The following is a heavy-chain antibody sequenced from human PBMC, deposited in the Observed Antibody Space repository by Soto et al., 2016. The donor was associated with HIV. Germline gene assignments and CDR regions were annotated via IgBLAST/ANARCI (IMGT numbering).Heavy chain of an antibody. J-gene: IGHJ6*02. CDR2: INWNGGST. Sequence: EVQLVESGGGLVKPGGSLRLSCAASGFTFDDYGMSWVRQAPGKGLEWVSGINWNGGSTGYVDSVKGRFTIFRDNAKNSLYLQMNSLRVEDTALYYCARDRGYYYGSGSSKAVYYYGMDVWGQGTTVTVSS. D-gene: IGHD3-10*01. V-gene: IGHV3-20*04. CDR3: ARDRGYYYGSGSSKAVYYYGMDV. CDR1: GFTFDDYG.